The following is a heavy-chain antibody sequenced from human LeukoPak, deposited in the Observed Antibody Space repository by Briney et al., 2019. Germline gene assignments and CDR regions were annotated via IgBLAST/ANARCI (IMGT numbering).Heavy chain of an antibody. CDR1: GGTFSSYA. J-gene: IGHJ4*02. CDR2: IIPIFGTA. V-gene: IGHV1-69*13. CDR3: AREKIVGATTGYDY. Sequence: SVKVSCKASGGTFSSYAISWVRQAPGQGLEWMGGIIPIFGTANYAQKFQGRVTITADESTSTAYMELSSLRSADTAVYYCAREKIVGATTGYDYWGQGTLVTVSS. D-gene: IGHD1-26*01.